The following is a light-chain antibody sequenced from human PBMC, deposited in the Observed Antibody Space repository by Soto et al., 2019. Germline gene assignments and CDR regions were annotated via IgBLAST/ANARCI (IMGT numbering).Light chain of an antibody. V-gene: IGKV3-15*01. CDR2: GAS. CDR3: QHYNSWPRT. CDR1: QSVSSN. Sequence: EMVMTQSPATLSVSPGERATLSCRASQSVSSNLAWYQQKPGQAPRLLIYGASTRATGVPARFSGSGSGTEFTLTIGSLQAEDVAVYHCQHYNSWPRTFGQGTKVESK. J-gene: IGKJ1*01.